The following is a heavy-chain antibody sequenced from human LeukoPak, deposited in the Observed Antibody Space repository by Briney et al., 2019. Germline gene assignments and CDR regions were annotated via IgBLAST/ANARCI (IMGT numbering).Heavy chain of an antibody. J-gene: IGHJ4*02. D-gene: IGHD6-25*01. CDR1: GFTFSSYG. Sequence: GGSLRLSCAASGFTFSSYGMNWVRQAPGKGLEWVSGITGRAENTYYADSVKGRFTISRDNSKNTLYLQMNSLRAEDTAIYYCARDRRLASFDYGGQGTLVTVSS. V-gene: IGHV3-23*01. CDR2: ITGRAENT. CDR3: ARDRRLASFDY.